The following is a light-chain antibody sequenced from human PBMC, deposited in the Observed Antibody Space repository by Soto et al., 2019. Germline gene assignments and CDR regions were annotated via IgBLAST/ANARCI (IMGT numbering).Light chain of an antibody. CDR2: EVS. V-gene: IGLV2-8*01. Sequence: QSVPTQPPSASGSPGQSVTIPCTGTSSDVGDYNYVSWYQQHPGKVPKLLIYEVSKRPSGVPDRFSGSKSGNTASLTVSGLQAEDEADYYCQSYDSSLSGPWVFGGGTKLTVL. CDR3: QSYDSSLSGPWV. J-gene: IGLJ3*02. CDR1: SSDVGDYNY.